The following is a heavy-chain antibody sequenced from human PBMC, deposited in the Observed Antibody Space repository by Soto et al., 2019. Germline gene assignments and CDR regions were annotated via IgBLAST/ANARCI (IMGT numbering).Heavy chain of an antibody. Sequence: GGSLRLSCAASGFTVSSNYMSWVRQAPGKGLEWVSVIYSGGSTYYADSVKGRFTISRDNSKNTLYLQMNSLRAEDTAVYYCGRVRNFWSGYFYYGMDVWGQGTTVTVSS. D-gene: IGHD3-3*01. CDR1: GFTVSSNY. J-gene: IGHJ6*02. CDR3: GRVRNFWSGYFYYGMDV. V-gene: IGHV3-53*01. CDR2: IYSGGST.